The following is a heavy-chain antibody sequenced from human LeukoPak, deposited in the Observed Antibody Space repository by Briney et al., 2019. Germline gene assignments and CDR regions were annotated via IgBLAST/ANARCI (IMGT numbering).Heavy chain of an antibody. Sequence: SETLSLTCTVSGGSISSSSYYWGWIRQPPGKGLEWIGSIYYSGYTYYNPSLQSRVTMSVDTSKNQFSLNLSSVTAADTAVYYCARDSSSWGLDYWGQGTLVTVSS. CDR2: IYYSGYT. V-gene: IGHV4-39*02. D-gene: IGHD6-13*01. CDR3: ARDSSSWGLDY. J-gene: IGHJ4*02. CDR1: GGSISSSSYY.